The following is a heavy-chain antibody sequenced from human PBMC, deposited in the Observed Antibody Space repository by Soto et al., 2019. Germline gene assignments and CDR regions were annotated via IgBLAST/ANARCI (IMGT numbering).Heavy chain of an antibody. D-gene: IGHD3-9*01. CDR3: ASVYDILTGYQHEFDY. CDR1: GGSISSSSYY. J-gene: IGHJ4*02. CDR2: NYYSGST. Sequence: SETLSLTCTVSGGSISSSSYYWGWIRQPPGKGLEWIVSNYYSGSTYYNPSLKSRVTISVDTSKNQFSLKLSSVTAADTAVYYCASVYDILTGYQHEFDYWGQGTLVTVSS. V-gene: IGHV4-39*01.